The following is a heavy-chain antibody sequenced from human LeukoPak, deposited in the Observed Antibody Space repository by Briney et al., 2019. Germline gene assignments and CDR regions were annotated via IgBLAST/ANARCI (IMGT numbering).Heavy chain of an antibody. D-gene: IGHD6-19*01. Sequence: SETLSLTCNVSGGSMSGYCWSWIRQPAGKGLEWIGRIYSGGNTNYNPSLRSRIAMSVDTSKNHFSLKLSSVTAADTAVYYCARGYGSGWYFGDWGQGTLVTVSS. V-gene: IGHV4-4*07. CDR2: IYSGGNT. CDR3: ARGYGSGWYFGD. CDR1: GGSMSGYC. J-gene: IGHJ4*02.